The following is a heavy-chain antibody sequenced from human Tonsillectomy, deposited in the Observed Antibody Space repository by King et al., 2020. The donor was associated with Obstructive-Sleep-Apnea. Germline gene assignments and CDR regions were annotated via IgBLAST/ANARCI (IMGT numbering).Heavy chain of an antibody. Sequence: HVQLVQSGAEVKKPGASVKVSCKTSGYTFSDYYMHWVRQAPGQRLEYMGWINPNSGGTKDAEKFQGRVTMTRDTSTSTVYMEMSSLRSDDTAVYYCARDLFCDFWGQGTLVTVSS. J-gene: IGHJ4*02. CDR1: GYTFSDYY. CDR2: INPNSGGT. V-gene: IGHV1-2*02. CDR3: ARDLFCDF. D-gene: IGHD2/OR15-2a*01.